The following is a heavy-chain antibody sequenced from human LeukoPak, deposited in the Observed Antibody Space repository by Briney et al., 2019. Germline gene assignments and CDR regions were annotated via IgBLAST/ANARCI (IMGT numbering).Heavy chain of an antibody. V-gene: IGHV3-11*01. D-gene: IGHD2-21*02. CDR1: RFTLRDYY. CDR3: ARDRGVVTAIGYYYYGMDV. Sequence: PGGSLRLSCAASRFTLRDYYMSSIRQAPGKGVEWVQYISSSGSPIYYADSVKGRFTISRDNAKNSLYLQMNSLRAEDTAVYYCARDRGVVTAIGYYYYGMDVWGQGTTVTVSS. CDR2: ISSSGSPI. J-gene: IGHJ6*02.